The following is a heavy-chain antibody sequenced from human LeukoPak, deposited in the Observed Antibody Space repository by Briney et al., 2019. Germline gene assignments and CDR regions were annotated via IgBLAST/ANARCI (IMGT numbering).Heavy chain of an antibody. D-gene: IGHD6-6*01. CDR1: GFTFSNYG. J-gene: IGHJ4*02. CDR3: ARRGLAARPSGFDY. V-gene: IGHV3-30*03. Sequence: GGSLRLSCAASGFTFSNYGMHWVRQAPGRGLEWVAVISYDGRNKYYADSVKGRFTISRDNSKNTLYFEMNSLRGEDTAVYYCARRGLAARPSGFDYWGQGTLVTVSA. CDR2: ISYDGRNK.